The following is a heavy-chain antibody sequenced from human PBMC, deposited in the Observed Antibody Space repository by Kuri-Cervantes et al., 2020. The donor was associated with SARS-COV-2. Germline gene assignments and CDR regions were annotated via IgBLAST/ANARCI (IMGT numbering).Heavy chain of an antibody. V-gene: IGHV3-30*03. Sequence: GESLKISCAASGFTFSSYGMHWVRQAPGKGLEWVAVISYDGSNKYYADSVKGRFTISRDNSKNTLYLQMNSLRAEDTAVYYCARVLRGYSGYELFDYWGQGTPVTVSS. J-gene: IGHJ4*02. CDR2: ISYDGSNK. CDR3: ARVLRGYSGYELFDY. D-gene: IGHD5-12*01. CDR1: GFTFSSYG.